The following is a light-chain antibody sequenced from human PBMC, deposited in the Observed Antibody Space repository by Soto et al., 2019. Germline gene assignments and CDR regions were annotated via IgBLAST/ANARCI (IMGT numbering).Light chain of an antibody. CDR3: SSYTSSSTVV. J-gene: IGLJ2*01. CDR1: SSDIGGYNY. V-gene: IGLV2-14*03. Sequence: QSALPQPSSVSGSPGQSITISCPGTSSDIGGYNYVSWYQQHPGKGPKLMIYDVSSRPSGVSHRFSGSKSGDTASLTISGLQAEDEADYYCSSYTSSSTVVFGGGTKVTVL. CDR2: DVS.